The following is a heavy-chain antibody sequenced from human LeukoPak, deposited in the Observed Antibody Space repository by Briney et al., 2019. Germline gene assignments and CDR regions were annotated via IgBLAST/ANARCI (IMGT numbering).Heavy chain of an antibody. V-gene: IGHV3-11*01. D-gene: IGHD3-22*01. Sequence: GGSLRLSCAASGFTFSDYYMSWIRQAPGRGLEWVSYISSSGSTIYYADSVKGRFTISRDNAKNSLYLQMNSLRAEDTAVYYCARAYYDSSGYLDYWGQGTLVTVSS. CDR1: GFTFSDYY. J-gene: IGHJ4*02. CDR2: ISSSGSTI. CDR3: ARAYYDSSGYLDY.